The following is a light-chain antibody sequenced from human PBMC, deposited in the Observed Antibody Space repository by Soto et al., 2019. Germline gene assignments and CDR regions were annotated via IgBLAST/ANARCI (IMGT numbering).Light chain of an antibody. CDR3: QQYSNWPRT. J-gene: IGKJ1*01. CDR1: QSVSDY. Sequence: EIVMTQSPATLSVSPGERATLSCRASQSVSDYLAWYQQTPGQPPRLLIYTASTRATGIPARFSGSGSGTEFTLTISSLRSEDLAVYYCQQYSNWPRTFGQGTRVEIK. CDR2: TAS. V-gene: IGKV3-15*01.